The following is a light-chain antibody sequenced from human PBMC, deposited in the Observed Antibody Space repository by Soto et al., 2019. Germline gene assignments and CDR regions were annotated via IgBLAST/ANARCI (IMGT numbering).Light chain of an antibody. CDR3: QQYGSSPLT. CDR1: QSVCSSY. CDR2: GAS. Sequence: EIVLTQSPGTLSLSPGERATLSCRASQSVCSSYLAWYQQKPGQAPRLLIYGASSRATGIPHRFSGSGSGTDFTLTISRLEPEDFAVYYCQQYGSSPLTFGGGTKVEIK. J-gene: IGKJ4*01. V-gene: IGKV3-20*01.